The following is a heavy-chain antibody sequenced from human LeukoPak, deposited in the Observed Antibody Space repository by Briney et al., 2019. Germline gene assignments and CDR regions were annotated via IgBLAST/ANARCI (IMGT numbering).Heavy chain of an antibody. J-gene: IGHJ2*01. Sequence: PGRSLRLSCAASGFTFSSYGMHWVRQAPGKGLEWVAVMWYDGSNKYYADSVKGRFTISRDNSKNTLYLQMNSLRAEDTAVYYCARGDYGDYGSYWYFDLWGRGTLVTVSS. D-gene: IGHD4-17*01. CDR3: ARGDYGDYGSYWYFDL. V-gene: IGHV3-33*01. CDR1: GFTFSSYG. CDR2: MWYDGSNK.